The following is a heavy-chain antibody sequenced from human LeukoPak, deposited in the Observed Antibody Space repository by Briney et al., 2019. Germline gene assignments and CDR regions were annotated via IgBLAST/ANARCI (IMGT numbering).Heavy chain of an antibody. V-gene: IGHV3-15*01. CDR2: IKSKTDGGTT. J-gene: IGHJ3*02. D-gene: IGHD2-15*01. Sequence: GGSLRLSCAASGFTFSNAWMSWVRQAPGKGLEWVGRIKSKTDGGTTDYAAPVKGRFTISRDDSKNTLYLQMNSLKTEDTAVYYCMGCSGGSCPRSSSFDIWGQGTMVTVSS. CDR3: MGCSGGSCPRSSSFDI. CDR1: GFTFSNAW.